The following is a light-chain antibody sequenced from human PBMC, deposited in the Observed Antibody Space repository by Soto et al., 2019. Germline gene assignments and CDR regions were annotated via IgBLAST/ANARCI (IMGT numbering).Light chain of an antibody. Sequence: QSALTQPPSASGSPGQSVTISCTGTSSDVGGYNYVSWYQQHPGKAPKLMIYEVSKRPSGVPDRFSGSKSGNTASLTVSGLQAEDEAAYYCSSYAGSNAYVFGTGTKVTVL. V-gene: IGLV2-8*01. J-gene: IGLJ1*01. CDR1: SSDVGGYNY. CDR3: SSYAGSNAYV. CDR2: EVS.